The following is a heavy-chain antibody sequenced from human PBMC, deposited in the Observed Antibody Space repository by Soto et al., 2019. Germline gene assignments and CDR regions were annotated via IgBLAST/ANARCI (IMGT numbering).Heavy chain of an antibody. CDR2: IRSKAYGGTT. Sequence: GGSLRLSCTASGFTFGDYAMGWVRQAPGKGLEWVGFIRSKAYGGTTEYAASVKGRFTISRDDSKSIAYLQMNSLKTEDTAVYYCTRDRLLIAARFNWFDPWGQGTLVTVSS. J-gene: IGHJ5*02. V-gene: IGHV3-49*04. CDR1: GFTFGDYA. D-gene: IGHD6-6*01. CDR3: TRDRLLIAARFNWFDP.